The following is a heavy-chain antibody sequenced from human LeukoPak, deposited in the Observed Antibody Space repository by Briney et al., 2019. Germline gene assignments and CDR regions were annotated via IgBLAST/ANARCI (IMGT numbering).Heavy chain of an antibody. V-gene: IGHV3-21*01. CDR2: ISSSSSYI. CDR3: ARDVALWGDFFDY. CDR1: GFTFSSYS. Sequence: GGSLRLSCAASGFTFSSYSMNWVRQAPGKGLEWVSSISSSSSYIYYADSVKGPFTISIDNAKNLLYLQMDSLRAEDTAVYYCARDVALWGDFFDYRDQGTLVTVSS. J-gene: IGHJ4*02. D-gene: IGHD5-18*01.